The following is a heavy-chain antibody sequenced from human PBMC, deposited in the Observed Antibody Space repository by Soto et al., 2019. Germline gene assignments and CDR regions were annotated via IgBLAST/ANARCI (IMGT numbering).Heavy chain of an antibody. J-gene: IGHJ4*01. CDR3: SKAARDGAAVFFRDY. D-gene: IGHD1-26*01. CDR2: ISGSGGST. Sequence: EVQLLESGGGLVQPGGSLRLSCAAAGFTFSIYAMSWVRQAPGKGLEWVSAISGSGGSTDYADSVKGRFTISRDNSKNTRYLQMNRLKADDTAVYYCSKAARDGAAVFFRDYWGQGTTVTVSS. V-gene: IGHV3-23*01. CDR1: GFTFSIYA.